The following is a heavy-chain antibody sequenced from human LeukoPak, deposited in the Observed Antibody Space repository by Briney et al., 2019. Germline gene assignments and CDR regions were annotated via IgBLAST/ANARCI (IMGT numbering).Heavy chain of an antibody. CDR2: IIPIFGTA. CDR3: ARAPFNYGSGRPPFNYYYMDV. CDR1: GYTFTRYY. Sequence: ASVKVSCKASGYTFTRYYMHWVRQAPGQGLEWMGGIIPIFGTANYAQKFRGRVTITADKSTRTAYMELSSLRSEDTAVYYCARAPFNYGSGRPPFNYYYMDVWGKGTTVTVSS. V-gene: IGHV1-69*06. J-gene: IGHJ6*03. D-gene: IGHD3-10*01.